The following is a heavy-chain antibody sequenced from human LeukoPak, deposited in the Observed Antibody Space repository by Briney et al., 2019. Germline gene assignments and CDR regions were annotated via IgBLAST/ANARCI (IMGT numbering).Heavy chain of an antibody. CDR1: GFTFGDYA. Sequence: GGSLRLSCTASGFTFGDYAMSWFRQAPGKGLEWVGFFRSKAYGGTTEYAASVKGRFTISRDDSKSIAYLQMNSLKTEDTAVYYCTQARGEYGDYVEGAFDIWGQGTMVTVSS. CDR2: FRSKAYGGTT. J-gene: IGHJ3*02. V-gene: IGHV3-49*03. CDR3: TQARGEYGDYVEGAFDI. D-gene: IGHD4-17*01.